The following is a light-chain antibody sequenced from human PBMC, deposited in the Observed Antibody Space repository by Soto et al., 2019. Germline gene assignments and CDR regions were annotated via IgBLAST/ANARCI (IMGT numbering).Light chain of an antibody. J-gene: IGLJ3*02. CDR3: QSYDNSLSGWV. V-gene: IGLV1-40*01. CDR1: SSNIGAGYD. CDR2: GNT. Sequence: QSVVTQPPSVSGAPGRGVTISCTGSSSNIGAGYDVHWYQQLPGTAPKLLIYGNTNRPSGVPDRFSGSKSGTSASLAITGLQAEDEADYYCQSYDNSLSGWVFGGGTKLPVL.